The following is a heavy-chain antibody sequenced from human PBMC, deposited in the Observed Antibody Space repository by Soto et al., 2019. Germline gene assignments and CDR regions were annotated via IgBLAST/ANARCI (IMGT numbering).Heavy chain of an antibody. CDR2: ISGSGGST. CDR3: AKAPASSLAASRPFDF. V-gene: IGHV3-23*01. D-gene: IGHD6-6*01. Sequence: EVQLLESGGGLVQPGESLRLSCAASGFTFSNYAMSWVRQAPGKGLEWVSAISGSGGSTYYADSVKGRFTIARDNSKNPLTLQMNSLRVDDTALYYCAKAPASSLAASRPFDFWGQGTLVTVSS. CDR1: GFTFSNYA. J-gene: IGHJ4*02.